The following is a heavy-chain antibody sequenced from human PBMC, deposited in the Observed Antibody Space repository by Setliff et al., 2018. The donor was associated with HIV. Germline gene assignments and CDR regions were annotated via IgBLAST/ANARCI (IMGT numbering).Heavy chain of an antibody. Sequence: ASVKVSCKASGYTFTSYGISWVRQAPGQGLEWMGWISAYNGNTNYAQKLQGRVTMTTDTSTSAAYMELRSLRSDDTAVYYCARDQITMVRGTLGAFDIWGQGTMVTVSS. D-gene: IGHD3-10*01. J-gene: IGHJ3*02. V-gene: IGHV1-18*01. CDR3: ARDQITMVRGTLGAFDI. CDR2: ISAYNGNT. CDR1: GYTFTSYG.